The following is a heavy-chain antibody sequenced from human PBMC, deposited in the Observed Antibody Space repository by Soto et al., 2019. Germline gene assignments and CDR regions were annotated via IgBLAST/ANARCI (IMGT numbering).Heavy chain of an antibody. V-gene: IGHV6-1*01. CDR1: GDSVSSNSAA. J-gene: IGHJ6*02. CDR3: ARDPLYSHPHYYYGMDV. CDR2: TYYRSKWYN. Sequence: KQSRTLSLTCAISGDSVSSNSAAWNWIRQSPSRGLEWLGRTYYRSKWYNDYAGSVKSRITINPDTSKNQFSLQLNSVTPEDTAVYYCARDPLYSHPHYYYGMDVWGQGTTVTVSS. D-gene: IGHD2-8*01.